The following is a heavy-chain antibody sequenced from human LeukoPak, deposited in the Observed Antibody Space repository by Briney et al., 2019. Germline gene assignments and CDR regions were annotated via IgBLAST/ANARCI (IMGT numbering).Heavy chain of an antibody. CDR2: IYRSGST. Sequence: PSETLSLTCTVSGGSISSSSYYWGWIRQPPGKGLEWIGEIYRSGSTNYNPSLKSRVTISVDKSKNQFSLKLSSVTAADTAVYYCARTLRFLEWLSLGYWGQGTLVTVSS. V-gene: IGHV4-39*07. CDR1: GGSISSSSYY. J-gene: IGHJ4*02. CDR3: ARTLRFLEWLSLGY. D-gene: IGHD3-3*01.